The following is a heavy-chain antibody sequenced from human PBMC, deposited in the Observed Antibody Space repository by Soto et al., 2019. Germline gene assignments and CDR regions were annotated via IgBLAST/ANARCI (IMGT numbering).Heavy chain of an antibody. Sequence: GGSLRLSCAASGFTVSSNYMTWVRQAPGQGLERVSGIYSGGSTYYADSVKGRFTISRDNSKNTLYLQMNSLRADDTALYYCARDSRNRNFFDYWGQGTLLTVSS. J-gene: IGHJ4*02. D-gene: IGHD2-2*01. CDR2: IYSGGST. CDR1: GFTVSSNY. V-gene: IGHV3-53*01. CDR3: ARDSRNRNFFDY.